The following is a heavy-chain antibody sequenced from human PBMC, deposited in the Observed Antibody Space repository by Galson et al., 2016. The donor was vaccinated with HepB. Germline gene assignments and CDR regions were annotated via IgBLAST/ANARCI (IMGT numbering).Heavy chain of an antibody. CDR1: GFIFSNYN. D-gene: IGHD6-19*01. Sequence: SLRLSCAASGFIFSNYNMNWVRQAPGKGMEWVSYDSPNGNTKYYADSVKGRFSISKDNAKNSLSLQMTSLRDDDTAVYYCARGLPFHSSGWYFDSWGQGILVTVSS. V-gene: IGHV3-48*02. CDR2: DSPNGNTK. J-gene: IGHJ4*02. CDR3: ARGLPFHSSGWYFDS.